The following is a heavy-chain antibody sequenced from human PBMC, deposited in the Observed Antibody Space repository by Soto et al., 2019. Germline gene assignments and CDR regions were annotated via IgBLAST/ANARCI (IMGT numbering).Heavy chain of an antibody. V-gene: IGHV1-46*01. CDR2: INPSGGST. Sequence: XPVKVSSRAAGCSCTSDNMPLVRQSPGQGLEWMGLINPSGGSTSYAQKFQGRVTMTRDTATSTVYMELSSLRSEDTAVYYFAREEDYDFWSGYYTGIRSRTARSRHVLLYFHGDGMDVWGDGTTVT. CDR1: GCSCTSDN. D-gene: IGHD3-3*01. J-gene: IGHJ6*02. CDR3: AREEDYDFWSGYYTGIRSRTARSRHVLLYFHGDGMDV.